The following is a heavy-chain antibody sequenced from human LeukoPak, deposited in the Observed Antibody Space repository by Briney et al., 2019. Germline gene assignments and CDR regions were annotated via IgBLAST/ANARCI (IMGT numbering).Heavy chain of an antibody. Sequence: GGSLRLSCAASGFTFSSYWMSWVRQAPGKGLEWVGRTRNKANSYTTEYAASVKGRFTISRDDSKNSLYLQMNSLKTEDTAVYYCARFYSGSYPVWGQGTLVTVSS. V-gene: IGHV3-72*01. CDR2: TRNKANSYTT. CDR1: GFTFSSYW. D-gene: IGHD1-26*01. J-gene: IGHJ4*02. CDR3: ARFYSGSYPV.